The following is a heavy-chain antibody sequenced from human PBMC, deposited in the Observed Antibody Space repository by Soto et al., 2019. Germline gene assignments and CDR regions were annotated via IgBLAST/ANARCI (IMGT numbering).Heavy chain of an antibody. CDR3: TTEADFWSGPYYYYGMDV. J-gene: IGHJ6*02. CDR2: IKSKTDGGTT. Sequence: PGGSLRLSCAASGFTFSNAWMNWVRQAPGKGLEWVGRIKSKTDGGTTDYAAPVKGRFTISRDDSKNTLYLQMNSLKTEDTAVYYCTTEADFWSGPYYYYGMDVWGQGTTVTVSS. V-gene: IGHV3-15*07. CDR1: GFTFSNAW. D-gene: IGHD3-3*01.